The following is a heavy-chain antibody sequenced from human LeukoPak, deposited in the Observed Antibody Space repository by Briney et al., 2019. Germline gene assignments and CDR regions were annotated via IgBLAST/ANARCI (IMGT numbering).Heavy chain of an antibody. D-gene: IGHD2-15*01. Sequence: ASVRVSCKASGYTFTGYYMHWVRQAPGQGLEWMGWINPNSGGTNYAQKFQGRVTMTRDTSISTAYMELSRLRSDDTAVYYCARERCSGGSCYSEDAFDIWDQGTMVTVSS. CDR3: ARERCSGGSCYSEDAFDI. CDR1: GYTFTGYY. CDR2: INPNSGGT. V-gene: IGHV1-2*02. J-gene: IGHJ3*02.